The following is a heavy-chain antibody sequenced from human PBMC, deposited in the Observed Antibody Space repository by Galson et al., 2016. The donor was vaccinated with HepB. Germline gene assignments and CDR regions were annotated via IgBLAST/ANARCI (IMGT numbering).Heavy chain of an antibody. CDR2: ISGSGDNT. Sequence: SLRLSCAASGLSFSTFAMGWVRQAPGKGLEWVSGISGSGDNTYYADSVKGRFTISRDNSKNPPDLQINSLRAGDTALYYCASWRVGGLLSRDYWGQGTVVTVSS. J-gene: IGHJ4*02. CDR1: GLSFSTFA. V-gene: IGHV3-23*01. CDR3: ASWRVGGLLSRDY. D-gene: IGHD2-15*01.